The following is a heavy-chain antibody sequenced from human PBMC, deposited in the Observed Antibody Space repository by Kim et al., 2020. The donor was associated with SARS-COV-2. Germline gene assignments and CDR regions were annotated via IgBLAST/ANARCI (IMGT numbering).Heavy chain of an antibody. CDR1: GGSVSSGSYY. CDR3: ARDRGSSGWDAFDI. V-gene: IGHV4-61*01. D-gene: IGHD6-19*01. J-gene: IGHJ3*02. CDR2: IYYSGST. Sequence: SETLSLTCTVSGGSVSSGSYYWSWIRQPPGKGLEWIGYIYYSGSTNYNPSLKSRVTISVDTSKNQFSLKLSSVTAADTAVYYCARDRGSSGWDAFDIWGQGTMVTVSS.